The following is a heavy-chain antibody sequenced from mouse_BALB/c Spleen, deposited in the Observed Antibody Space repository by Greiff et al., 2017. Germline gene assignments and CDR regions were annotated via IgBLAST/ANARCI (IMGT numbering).Heavy chain of an antibody. CDR2: ISSGSSTI. J-gene: IGHJ2*01. D-gene: IGHD2-1*01. Sequence: EVKLVESGGGLVQPGGSRKLSCAASGFTFSSFGMHWVRQAPEKGLEWVAYISSGSSTIYYADTVKGRFTISRDNPKNTLFLQMTSLRSEDTAMYDCARVYYGNYFDYWGQGTTLTVSS. CDR3: ARVYYGNYFDY. V-gene: IGHV5-17*02. CDR1: GFTFSSFG.